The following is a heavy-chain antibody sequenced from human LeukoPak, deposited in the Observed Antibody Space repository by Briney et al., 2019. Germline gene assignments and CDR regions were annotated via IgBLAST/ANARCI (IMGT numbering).Heavy chain of an antibody. J-gene: IGHJ5*02. CDR2: ISANNGKT. Sequence: ASVTVSCKASAYTFTSYGISWVRQAPGQGLEWMGWISANNGKTKYAQNLQGRVTMTTDTSTSTAYMELRSLRSDDTAVYYCARGYLTTIVEWFDPWGQGTLVTASS. V-gene: IGHV1-18*01. D-gene: IGHD3-22*01. CDR3: ARGYLTTIVEWFDP. CDR1: AYTFTSYG.